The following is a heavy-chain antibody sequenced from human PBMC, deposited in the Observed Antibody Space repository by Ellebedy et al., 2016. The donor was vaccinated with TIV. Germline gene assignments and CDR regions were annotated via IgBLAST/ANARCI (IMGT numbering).Heavy chain of an antibody. V-gene: IGHV3-74*01. D-gene: IGHD2-15*01. Sequence: PGGSLRLSCAASGFTFSSKWMHWVRQAPGRGLVWVSRLKGDGSSTSYADSVKGRFTISRDNAKNTLYLQMSSLRVEDTAVYYCASETLLGGPCRGGSCYHDYWGQGTLVTVSS. CDR2: LKGDGSST. CDR3: ASETLLGGPCRGGSCYHDY. J-gene: IGHJ4*02. CDR1: GFTFSSKW.